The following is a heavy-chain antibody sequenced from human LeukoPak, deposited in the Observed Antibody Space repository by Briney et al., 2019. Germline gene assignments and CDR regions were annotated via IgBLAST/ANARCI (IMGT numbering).Heavy chain of an antibody. D-gene: IGHD3-9*01. V-gene: IGHV1-18*01. CDR2: ISAYNGNT. Sequence: AASVKVSCKASGYTFTSYGISWVRQAPGQGLEWMGWISAYNGNTNYAQKLQGRVTMTTDTSTSTAYMELRSLRSDDTAVYYCARDSDNLRYFDWFNNWFDPWGQGTLVTVSS. J-gene: IGHJ5*02. CDR1: GYTFTSYG. CDR3: ARDSDNLRYFDWFNNWFDP.